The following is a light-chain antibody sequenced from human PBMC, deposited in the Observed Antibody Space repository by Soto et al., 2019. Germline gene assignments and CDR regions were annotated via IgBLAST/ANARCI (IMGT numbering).Light chain of an antibody. V-gene: IGLV2-14*01. CDR2: DVS. Sequence: QPASVSGSPGQSITISCTGTSSDVGGYNYVSWYQQHPGKAPKLMIYDVSNRPSGVSNRFSGSKSGNTASLTISGLQAEDEADYYCSSYTSSSVVVFGGGTKLTVL. CDR3: SSYTSSSVVV. CDR1: SSDVGGYNY. J-gene: IGLJ2*01.